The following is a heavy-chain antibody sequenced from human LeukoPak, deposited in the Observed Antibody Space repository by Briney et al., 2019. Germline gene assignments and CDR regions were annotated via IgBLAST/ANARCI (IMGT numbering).Heavy chain of an antibody. CDR3: ARSSGYYFPFDY. CDR1: GYTFTSYD. J-gene: IGHJ4*02. CDR2: MNPNSGNT. Sequence: ASVKVSCKASGYTFTSYDINWVRQATGQGLEWMGWMNPNSGNTGYAQKFQGRVTITRNTSISTAYMELSSLRSEDTAVYCCARSSGYYFPFDYWGQGTLVTVSS. D-gene: IGHD3-22*01. V-gene: IGHV1-8*03.